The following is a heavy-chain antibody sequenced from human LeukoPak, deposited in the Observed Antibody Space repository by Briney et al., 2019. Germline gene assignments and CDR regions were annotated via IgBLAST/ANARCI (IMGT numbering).Heavy chain of an antibody. CDR3: ARRLQENLAWLQAFSAFDI. Sequence: GASVKVSCKASGYTFTSYGISWVRQAPGQGLEWMGWISAYNGNTHYAQKVQGRVTMTTDTSTSTAYMELRSLRSDDTAVYYCARRLQENLAWLQAFSAFDIWGQGTMVTVSS. CDR2: ISAYNGNT. CDR1: GYTFTSYG. J-gene: IGHJ3*02. V-gene: IGHV1-18*01. D-gene: IGHD5-24*01.